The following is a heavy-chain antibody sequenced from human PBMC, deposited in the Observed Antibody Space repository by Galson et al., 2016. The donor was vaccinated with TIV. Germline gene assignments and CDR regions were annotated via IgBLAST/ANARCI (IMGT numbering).Heavy chain of an antibody. CDR1: GYTFSTYD. V-gene: IGHV1-8*01. D-gene: IGHD3-3*01. CDR3: ARTRGERITIFGGGGMRAFFGM. Sequence: SVKVSCKASGYTFSTYDITWVRQSTGQGLEWMGWMNPNGGDAGYAEKFRGRVTMTRDTSTSTAYMVLSSLTSEDTAFYYCARTRGERITIFGGGGMRAFFGMWGQGKMVTLS. CDR2: MNPNGGDA. J-gene: IGHJ3*02.